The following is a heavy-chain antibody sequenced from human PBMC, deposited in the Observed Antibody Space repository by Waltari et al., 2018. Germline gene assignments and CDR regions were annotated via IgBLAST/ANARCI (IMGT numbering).Heavy chain of an antibody. D-gene: IGHD3-16*01. Sequence: GGHLVPPGGSLRLSCGGPGFTFGGTNINWVRQTPEKRLEWISTIRPTGYDELYTAAVRCRFTISRDSAKSVFLEMSRLRAEDTGVYYCVRSLYINYGSPGFEEWGPGTMVTVS. V-gene: IGHV3-48*03. CDR3: VRSLYINYGSPGFEE. J-gene: IGHJ3*01. CDR1: GFTFGGTN. CDR2: IRPTGYDE.